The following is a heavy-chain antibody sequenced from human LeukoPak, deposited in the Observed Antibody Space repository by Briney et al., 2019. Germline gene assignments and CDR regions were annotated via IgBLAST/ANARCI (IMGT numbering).Heavy chain of an antibody. J-gene: IGHJ4*02. CDR3: TRLPNY. V-gene: IGHV3-66*02. CDR1: GFTVSTHY. Sequence: GGSLRLSCAASGFTVSTHYMTWVRQAPGKGLEWVSVIYSGGSTYYADSVTGRFTISRDNSKNTVYLQMNSLRTEDTAAYYCTRLPNYWGQGTLVTVSS. CDR2: IYSGGST.